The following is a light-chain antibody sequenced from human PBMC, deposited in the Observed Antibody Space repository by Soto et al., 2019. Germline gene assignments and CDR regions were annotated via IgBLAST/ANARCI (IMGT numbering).Light chain of an antibody. CDR2: SNN. CDR1: SSNIGAGYA. CDR3: QSYDTSLSGHWV. J-gene: IGLJ3*02. V-gene: IGLV1-40*01. Sequence: QSVLTQPPSVSGAPGQRVTISCTGSSSNIGAGYAVHWYQQLPGTAPKLLIHSNNIRPSGVPDRFSGSKSGTSASLAISGLQTEDEADYYCQSYDTSLSGHWVFGGGTKVTVL.